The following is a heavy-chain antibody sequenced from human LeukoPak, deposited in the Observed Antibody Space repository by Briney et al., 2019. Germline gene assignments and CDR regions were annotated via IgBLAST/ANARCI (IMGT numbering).Heavy chain of an antibody. CDR1: GYTFTSYY. CDR3: ASGYYNSGWPDDNWFDP. D-gene: IGHD3-9*01. V-gene: IGHV1-46*01. Sequence: ASVKVSCKASGYTFTSYYMHWVRQAPGQGLEWMGIINPSGGSTSYAQKFQGRVTMTRDTSTSTVYMELSSLRSEDTAVYYCASGYYNSGWPDDNWFDPWGQGTLVTVSS. CDR2: INPSGGST. J-gene: IGHJ5*02.